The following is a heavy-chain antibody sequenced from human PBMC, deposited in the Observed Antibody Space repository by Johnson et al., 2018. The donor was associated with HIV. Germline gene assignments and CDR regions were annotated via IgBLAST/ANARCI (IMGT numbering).Heavy chain of an antibody. D-gene: IGHD4-17*01. CDR2: ISYDGSNK. Sequence: QVQLVESGGGVVQPGRSLRLSCAASGFTFSSYAMHWVRQAPGKGLAWVAVISYDGSNKYYADSMKGRFTISRDNSKNTLYLQMNSLRAEDTAVYYCAKVKREYGDYSPHAFDIWGQGTMVTVSS. CDR3: AKVKREYGDYSPHAFDI. CDR1: GFTFSSYA. J-gene: IGHJ3*02. V-gene: IGHV3-30*04.